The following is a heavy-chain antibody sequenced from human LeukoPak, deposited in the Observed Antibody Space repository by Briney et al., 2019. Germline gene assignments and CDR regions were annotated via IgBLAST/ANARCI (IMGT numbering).Heavy chain of an antibody. CDR2: IYYSGST. CDR1: GGSISSYY. CDR3: ARESIAVAGTSPYNWFDP. Sequence: SETLSLTCTVSGGSISSYYWSWIRQPPGKGLEWIGYIYYSGSTNYNPSLKSRVTISVDTSKNQFSLKLSSVTAADTAVYYCARESIAVAGTSPYNWFDPWGREPWSPSPQ. D-gene: IGHD6-19*01. V-gene: IGHV4-59*01. J-gene: IGHJ5*02.